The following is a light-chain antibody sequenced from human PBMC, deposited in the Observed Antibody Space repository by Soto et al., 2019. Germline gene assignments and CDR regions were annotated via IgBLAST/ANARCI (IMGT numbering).Light chain of an antibody. CDR2: GAS. Sequence: EIVLTQSPGTLSLSPGERATLSCRASQSVSNNYLAWYQQKPGQAPRLLIYGASSRATGIPDRFSGSGSGTEFTLTISRLEPEDFAVFYCQQYGGSPRTFGQGTTLEIK. V-gene: IGKV3-20*01. CDR3: QQYGGSPRT. J-gene: IGKJ1*01. CDR1: QSVSNNY.